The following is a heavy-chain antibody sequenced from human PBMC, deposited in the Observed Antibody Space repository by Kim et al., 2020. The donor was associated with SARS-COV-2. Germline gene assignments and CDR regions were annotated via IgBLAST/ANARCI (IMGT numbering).Heavy chain of an antibody. Sequence: GGSLRLSCAVAGFSVTYNYMSWVRRAPGKGLEWVSVIYSDGTTYYPDSVKGRFTISRHLSKNTLYLQMNSLRVDDTAVYYCVRAEGEDDPFDVWGQGTLLTVSS. CDR2: IYSDGTT. J-gene: IGHJ3*01. V-gene: IGHV3-53*01. CDR3: VRAEGEDDPFDV. D-gene: IGHD1-26*01. CDR1: GFSVTYNY.